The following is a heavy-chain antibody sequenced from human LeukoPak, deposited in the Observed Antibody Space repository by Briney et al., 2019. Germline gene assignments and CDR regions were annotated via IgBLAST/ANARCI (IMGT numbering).Heavy chain of an antibody. V-gene: IGHV1-24*01. J-gene: IGHJ2*01. CDR2: YDPEDDKT. Sequence: SVKVSCKVSGHTLKELSIHWVRQAPGKGLEWMGGYDPEDDKTFYAQKFQGRVTMTEDISAEIACMDLSSLRSEDTAVYFCATGYYDISDWYLDLWGRGTLVTVSS. D-gene: IGHD3-22*01. CDR3: ATGYYDISDWYLDL. CDR1: GHTLKELS.